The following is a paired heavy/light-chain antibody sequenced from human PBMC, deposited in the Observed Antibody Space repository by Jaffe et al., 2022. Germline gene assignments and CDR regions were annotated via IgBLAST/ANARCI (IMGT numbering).Light chain of an antibody. CDR3: AAWDDSLNGYVV. CDR2: SNN. Sequence: QSVLTQPPSASGTPGQRVTISCSGSSSNIGSNTVNWYQQLPGTAPKLLIYSNNQRPSGVPDRFSGSKSGTSASLAISGLQSEDEADYYCAAWDDSLNGYVVFGGGTKLTVL. J-gene: IGLJ2*01. CDR1: SSNIGSNT. V-gene: IGLV1-44*01.
Heavy chain of an antibody. D-gene: IGHD2-15*01. J-gene: IGHJ5*02. CDR2: ISAYNGNT. Sequence: QVQLVQSGAEVKKPGASVKVSCKASGYTFTSYGISWVRQAPGQGLEWMGWISAYNGNTNYAQKLQGRVTMTTDTSTSTAYMELRSLRSDDTAVYYCARYVGYCSGGSCPRYNWFDPWGQGTLVTVSS. CDR1: GYTFTSYG. CDR3: ARYVGYCSGGSCPRYNWFDP. V-gene: IGHV1-18*01.